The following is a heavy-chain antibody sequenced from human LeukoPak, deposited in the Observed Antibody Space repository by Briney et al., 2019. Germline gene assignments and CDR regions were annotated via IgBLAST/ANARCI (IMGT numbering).Heavy chain of an antibody. CDR1: GYTFTSYD. V-gene: IGHV1-8*01. CDR2: MNPNSGNT. D-gene: IGHD6-13*01. J-gene: IGHJ4*02. Sequence: ASVKVSCKASGYTFTSYDINWVRQATGQGLEWMGWMNPNSGNTGYAQKLQGRVTMTTDTSTSTAYMELRSLRSDDTAVYYCAREVAAAGTFDYWGQGTLVTVSS. CDR3: AREVAAAGTFDY.